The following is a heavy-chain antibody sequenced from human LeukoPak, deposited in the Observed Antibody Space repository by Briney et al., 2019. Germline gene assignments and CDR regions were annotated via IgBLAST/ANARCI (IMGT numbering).Heavy chain of an antibody. J-gene: IGHJ4*02. V-gene: IGHV4-59*01. Sequence: SETLSLTCTVSGGSISSYYWSWIRQPPGKGLEWIGYISYSGSTNYNPSLKSRVTISVDTSKSQFSLNLSSVTAAETAVYYCAREKSSGWYGGDFDYWGQGTLVTVSS. CDR3: AREKSSGWYGGDFDY. CDR1: GGSISSYY. D-gene: IGHD6-19*01. CDR2: ISYSGST.